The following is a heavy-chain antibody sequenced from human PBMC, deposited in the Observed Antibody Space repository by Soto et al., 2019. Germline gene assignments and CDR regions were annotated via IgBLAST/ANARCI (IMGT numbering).Heavy chain of an antibody. J-gene: IGHJ4*02. CDR2: INPKSGGT. D-gene: IGHD1-26*01. V-gene: IGHV1-2*02. Sequence: ASVKVSCKASGYTFTVYYMHWVRQAPGQGLEWMGWINPKSGGTMYPQKFQGRVTMTWDTSISTAYMALTRLRSDDTAVYYCARDLAKAGGSAGFDYWGQGTLLTVSS. CDR1: GYTFTVYY. CDR3: ARDLAKAGGSAGFDY.